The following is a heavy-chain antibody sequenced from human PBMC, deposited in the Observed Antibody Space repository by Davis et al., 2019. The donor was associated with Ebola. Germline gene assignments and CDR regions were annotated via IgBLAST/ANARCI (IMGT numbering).Heavy chain of an antibody. V-gene: IGHV2-5*02. J-gene: IGHJ5*02. CDR1: GFSLSTSGVG. Sequence: SGPTLVKPTQTLTLTCTFSGFSLSTSGVGVGWIRQPPGKALEWLALIYWDDNKRYSPSLKSRLTITKDTSKNQVVVTVTNMDPVDTATYYCARMRGYGSGYNWFDPWGQGTLVTVSS. D-gene: IGHD3-10*01. CDR2: IYWDDNK. CDR3: ARMRGYGSGYNWFDP.